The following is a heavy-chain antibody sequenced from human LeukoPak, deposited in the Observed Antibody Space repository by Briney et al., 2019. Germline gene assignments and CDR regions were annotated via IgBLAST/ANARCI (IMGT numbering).Heavy chain of an antibody. Sequence: GASVKVSCKASGYTFTGYYMHWVRQAPGQGLEWMGWINPNSGGTNYAQKFQGWVTMTRDTSISTAYMELSRLRSDDTAVYYCARHTVTTDLYFDYWGQGTLVTVSS. J-gene: IGHJ4*02. CDR3: ARHTVTTDLYFDY. CDR1: GYTFTGYY. D-gene: IGHD4-17*01. V-gene: IGHV1-2*04. CDR2: INPNSGGT.